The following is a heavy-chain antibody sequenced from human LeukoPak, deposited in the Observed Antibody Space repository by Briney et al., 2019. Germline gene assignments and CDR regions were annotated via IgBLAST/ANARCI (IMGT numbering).Heavy chain of an antibody. CDR2: IYTSGST. CDR1: GGSISSGSYY. D-gene: IGHD3-10*01. V-gene: IGHV4-61*02. CDR3: ARFDYGSGTKFDY. Sequence: SETLSLTCTVSGGSISSGSYYWSWIRQPAGKGLEWIGRIYTSGSTNYNPSLKSRVTISVDTSKNQFSLKLSSVTAADTAVYYCARFDYGSGTKFDYWGQGTLVTVSS. J-gene: IGHJ4*02.